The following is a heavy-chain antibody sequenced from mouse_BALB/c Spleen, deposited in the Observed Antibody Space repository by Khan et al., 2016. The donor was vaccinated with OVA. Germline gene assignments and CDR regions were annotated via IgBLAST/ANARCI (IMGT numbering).Heavy chain of an antibody. CDR2: INPSTGYT. CDR1: GYTFTTYW. V-gene: IGHV1-7*01. CDR3: TRWGTTRGWFAY. D-gene: IGHD2-14*01. J-gene: IGHJ3*01. Sequence: QFQLVQSGAELAKPGASVKMSCKASGYTFTTYWMHWVKQRPGQGLEWIGYINPSTGYTEYNQKFKDKPTLTADKSYSTAYMQLSSLTSEDSAVYYCTRWGTTRGWFAYWGQGTLVTVSA.